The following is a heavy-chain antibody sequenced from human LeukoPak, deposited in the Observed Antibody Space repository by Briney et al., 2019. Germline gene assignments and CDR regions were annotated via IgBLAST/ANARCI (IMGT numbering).Heavy chain of an antibody. CDR3: ARALSQWFFDY. V-gene: IGHV5-51*01. Sequence: GESLKISCKGSGYSFNNYWIGWVRQVPGKGLEWMGIIYPGDSETRYSPSFQGQVTFSADQSINTAYLQWSSLKPSDTAMYYCARALSQWFFDYWGQGTLVTVSS. J-gene: IGHJ4*02. CDR2: IYPGDSET. CDR1: GYSFNNYW. D-gene: IGHD6-19*01.